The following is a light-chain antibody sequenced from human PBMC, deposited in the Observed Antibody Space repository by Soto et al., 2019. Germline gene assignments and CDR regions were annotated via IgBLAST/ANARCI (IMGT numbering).Light chain of an antibody. CDR1: QSVSSSY. CDR3: QQYGSSTIT. Sequence: EIVLTQSPGTLSLSPGERATLSCRASQSVSSSYLAWYQQKHGQAPRLLLYGASSRATGIPDRFSGSVSGTDCTITISRLEQEDCAVYYCQQYGSSTITFGQGTRLEIK. CDR2: GAS. V-gene: IGKV3-20*01. J-gene: IGKJ5*01.